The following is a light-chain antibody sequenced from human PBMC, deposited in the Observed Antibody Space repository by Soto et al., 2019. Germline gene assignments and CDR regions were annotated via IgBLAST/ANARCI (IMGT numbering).Light chain of an antibody. Sequence: ELTQPPSVSVAPGQTAIITCGEKNIGSKSVHWYQQKPGQGPVLVVYDDSDRPSRIPERFSGSKSGKVATLTISRVEAGDEADYYCHVWDDSDHYVFGSGTKLTVL. CDR1: NIGSKS. V-gene: IGLV3-21*02. J-gene: IGLJ1*01. CDR3: HVWDDSDHYV. CDR2: DDS.